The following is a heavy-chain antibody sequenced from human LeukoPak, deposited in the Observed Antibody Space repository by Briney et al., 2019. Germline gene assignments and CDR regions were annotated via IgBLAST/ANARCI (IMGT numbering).Heavy chain of an antibody. CDR3: ARDPLDGSSYYFDY. J-gene: IGHJ4*02. Sequence: SCKASGYTFTSYYMHWVRQAPGKGLEWVAVISYDGSNKYYADSVKGRFTISRDNSKNTLYLQMNSLRAEDTAVYYCARDPLDGSSYYFDYWGQGTLVTVSS. V-gene: IGHV3-30-3*01. D-gene: IGHD6-6*01. CDR2: ISYDGSNK. CDR1: GYTFTSYY.